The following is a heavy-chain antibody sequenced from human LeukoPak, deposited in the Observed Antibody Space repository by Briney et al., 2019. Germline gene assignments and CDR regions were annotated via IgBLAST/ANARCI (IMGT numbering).Heavy chain of an antibody. CDR3: AKVDPPIIAGARGDAFEI. CDR2: IYTSGSA. CDR1: GGSISSYY. Sequence: SETLSLTCTVSGGSISSYYWSWIRQPAGKGLEWIGRIYTSGSARYNPSLKSRVTMSVDTSKNQFSLKLSSVTAADTAVYYCAKVDPPIIAGARGDAFEIWGQGTLVTVSS. D-gene: IGHD1-26*01. V-gene: IGHV4-4*07. J-gene: IGHJ3*02.